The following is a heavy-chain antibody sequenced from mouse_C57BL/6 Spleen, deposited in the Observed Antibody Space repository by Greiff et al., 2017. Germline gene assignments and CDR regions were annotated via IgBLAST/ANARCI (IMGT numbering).Heavy chain of an antibody. CDR1: GFTFSDYY. CDR3: SRSLYDYERGLFDD. D-gene: IGHD2-4*01. Sequence: DVMLVESEGGLVQPGSSMKLSCTASGFTFSDYYMAWVRQVPEKGLEWVANINYDGSSTYYLDSLKSRFIISRDNAKNILYLQMSSLKSEDTATYYGSRSLYDYERGLFDDWGQGTTLTVSS. V-gene: IGHV5-16*01. J-gene: IGHJ2*01. CDR2: INYDGSST.